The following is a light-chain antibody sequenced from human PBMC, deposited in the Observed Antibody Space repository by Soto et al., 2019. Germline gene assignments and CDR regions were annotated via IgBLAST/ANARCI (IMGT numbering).Light chain of an antibody. V-gene: IGLV2-23*02. Sequence: QSALTQPASVSGSPGQSITISCTGTSSDVGSYDLVSWYQQYPGKAPKLMIYEVTRRPSGVSNRFSGSKSDNTASLTISGLQAEDEADYYCCSFGGSSTYVFGTGTKVTVL. J-gene: IGLJ1*01. CDR1: SSDVGSYDL. CDR2: EVT. CDR3: CSFGGSSTYV.